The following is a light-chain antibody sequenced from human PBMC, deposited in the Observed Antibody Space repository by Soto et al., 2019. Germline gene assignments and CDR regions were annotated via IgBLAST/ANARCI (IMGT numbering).Light chain of an antibody. V-gene: IGKV1-5*01. CDR3: QQYNSYPCT. CDR2: DAS. CDR1: QSISSW. Sequence: DIQMTQSPSTLSASVGDRVTITCRASQSISSWFAWYQQKPGKAPKLLIYDASSLESGVPSRFSGSGSGTEFTLTISSLQPDDFATYYCQQYNSYPCTFGQGTKVEIK. J-gene: IGKJ1*01.